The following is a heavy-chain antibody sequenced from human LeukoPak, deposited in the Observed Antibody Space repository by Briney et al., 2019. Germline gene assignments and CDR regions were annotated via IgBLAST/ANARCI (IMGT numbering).Heavy chain of an antibody. CDR3: ASLWGYSSGYFDY. D-gene: IGHD6-19*01. J-gene: IGHJ4*02. V-gene: IGHV3-9*01. Sequence: GGSLRLSCAASGLTFDDYAMHWVRQAPGKGLEWVSGISWNSGSIGYADSVKGRFTISRDNAKNSLYLQMNSLRAEDTALYYCASLWGYSSGYFDYWGQGTLVTVSS. CDR2: ISWNSGSI. CDR1: GLTFDDYA.